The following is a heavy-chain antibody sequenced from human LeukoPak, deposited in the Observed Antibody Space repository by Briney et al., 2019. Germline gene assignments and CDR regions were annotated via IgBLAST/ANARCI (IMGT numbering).Heavy chain of an antibody. V-gene: IGHV4-39*07. CDR1: GGSISSSSYF. CDR2: IFSRGST. CDR3: ARGTIFLDY. Sequence: SETLSLTCTVSGGSISSSSYFWGWIRQPPGKGLEWIGNIFSRGSTYYNPSLKSRVTISIDTSKNQFSLKLSSVTAADTAVYYCARGTIFLDYWGQGTLVTVSS. J-gene: IGHJ4*02. D-gene: IGHD3-3*01.